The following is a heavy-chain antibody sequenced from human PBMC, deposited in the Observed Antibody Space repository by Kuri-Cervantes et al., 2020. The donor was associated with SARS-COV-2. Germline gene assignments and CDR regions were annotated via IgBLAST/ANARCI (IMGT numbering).Heavy chain of an antibody. D-gene: IGHD6-6*01. CDR1: GFTVSSNY. CDR3: ASGDSSSSWNGYYYYGMEV. J-gene: IGHJ6*02. V-gene: IGHV3-53*01. CDR2: IYSGGST. Sequence: GESLKISCAASGFTVSSNYMSWVRQAPGKGLEWVSVIYSGGSTYYADSVKGRFTISRDNSKNTLYLQMNSLRAEDTAVYYCASGDSSSSWNGYYYYGMEVWGQGTMVTVSS.